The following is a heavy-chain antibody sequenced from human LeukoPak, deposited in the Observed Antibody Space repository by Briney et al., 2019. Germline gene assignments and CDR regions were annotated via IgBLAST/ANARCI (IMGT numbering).Heavy chain of an antibody. CDR2: LNHSGYT. V-gene: IGHV4-34*01. D-gene: IGHD4-17*01. Sequence: PAETLSLTCAGSGVSFNDYYWSWVRQTPGKGLEWIGELNHSGYTNDRPSLKSRVTISIDTSRKQFSLNLRSVTVADTGIYYCTRMTTGHDYWGQGTLVTVSS. CDR1: GVSFNDYY. J-gene: IGHJ4*02. CDR3: TRMTTGHDY.